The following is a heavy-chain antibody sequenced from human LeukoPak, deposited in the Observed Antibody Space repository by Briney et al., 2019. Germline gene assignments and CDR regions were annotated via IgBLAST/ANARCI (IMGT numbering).Heavy chain of an antibody. D-gene: IGHD3-16*01. J-gene: IGHJ5*02. CDR1: VYTLTELS. Sequence: ASVKVSCKVSVYTLTELSMHWVRQAPGKGLEWMGGFDPEDGETIYAQKFQGRVTMTEDTSTDTAYMELSSLRSEDTPVYYCATVPPREDYSSYWFDRWGQGTLVTVSS. CDR3: ATVPPREDYSSYWFDR. V-gene: IGHV1-24*01. CDR2: FDPEDGET.